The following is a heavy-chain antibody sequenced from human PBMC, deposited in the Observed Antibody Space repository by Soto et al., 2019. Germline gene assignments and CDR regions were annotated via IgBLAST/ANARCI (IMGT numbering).Heavy chain of an antibody. V-gene: IGHV4-34*01. Sequence: SETLSLTCAVYGGSFSGYYWSWIRQPPGKGLEWIGEINHSGSTNYNPSLKSRVTISVDTSKNQFSLKLSSVTAADTAVYYCARVLADSSGYLGSGYWGQGTLVTVSS. CDR1: GGSFSGYY. J-gene: IGHJ4*02. CDR3: ARVLADSSGYLGSGY. CDR2: INHSGST. D-gene: IGHD3-22*01.